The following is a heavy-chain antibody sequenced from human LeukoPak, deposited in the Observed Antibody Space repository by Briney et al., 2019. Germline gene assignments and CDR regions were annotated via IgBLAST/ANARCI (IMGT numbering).Heavy chain of an antibody. Sequence: GGSLRLSCAASGFSLSTHVMHWVRQAPGKGLEWVAGMWHDGTREDYVHSVKGRFTISRDLAKNPLNLQMNSLRVEDTAIFYCARDLSYGSLDFRGQGTLVAVSS. J-gene: IGHJ4*02. CDR1: GFSLSTHV. CDR3: ARDLSYGSLDF. V-gene: IGHV3-33*01. CDR2: MWHDGTRE. D-gene: IGHD1-26*01.